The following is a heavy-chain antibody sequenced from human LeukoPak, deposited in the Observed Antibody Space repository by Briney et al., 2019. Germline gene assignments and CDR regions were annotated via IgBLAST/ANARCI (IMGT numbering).Heavy chain of an antibody. Sequence: GSLRLSCAASGFTFDDYTMHWVRQAPGKGLEWVSVISWDGGSTYYADSVKGRFTISRDNSKNSLYLQMNSLRTEDTALYYCARGGRYSSGWYPFDYWGQGTLVTVSS. J-gene: IGHJ4*02. CDR3: ARGGRYSSGWYPFDY. V-gene: IGHV3-43*01. D-gene: IGHD6-19*01. CDR2: ISWDGGST. CDR1: GFTFDDYT.